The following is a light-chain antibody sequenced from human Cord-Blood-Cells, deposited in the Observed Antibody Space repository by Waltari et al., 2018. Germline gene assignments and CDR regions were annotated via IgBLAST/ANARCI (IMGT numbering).Light chain of an antibody. CDR3: CSYAGSSTYV. CDR2: EVS. Sequence: QSALTQPASVSGSPGQSITIYCTGTSSDVGSYNLVSWYQQHPGKAPKLMIFEVSKRPSGVYNRFSGSKSGNTASLTISGLQAEGEADYYCCSYAGSSTYVFGTGTKVTVL. V-gene: IGLV2-23*02. CDR1: SSDVGSYNL. J-gene: IGLJ1*01.